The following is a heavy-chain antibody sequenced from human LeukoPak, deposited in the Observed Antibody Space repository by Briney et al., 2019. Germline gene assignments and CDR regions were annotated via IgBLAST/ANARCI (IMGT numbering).Heavy chain of an antibody. V-gene: IGHV1-18*01. CDR2: ISAYNGNT. CDR3: ARDYYDYIWGSYRYMDY. CDR1: GYTFTSYG. Sequence: ASVKVSCKAPGYTFTSYGISWVRQAPGQGLEWMGWISAYNGNTNYAQKLQGRVTMTTDTSTSTAYMELRSLRSDDTAVYYCARDYYDYIWGSYRYMDYWGQGTLVTVSS. D-gene: IGHD3-16*02. J-gene: IGHJ4*02.